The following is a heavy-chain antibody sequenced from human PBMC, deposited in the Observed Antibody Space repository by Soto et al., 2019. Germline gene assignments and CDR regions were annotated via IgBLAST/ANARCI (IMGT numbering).Heavy chain of an antibody. CDR3: AKDWVAVRGEPPTD. J-gene: IGHJ4*02. CDR2: ISGSGGST. Sequence: EVQLLESGGGLVQPGGSLRLSCAASGFTFSSYAMSWVRQAPGKGLEWVSAISGSGGSTYYADSVKGRFTISRDNSKNTLYLQMNSLRGEDTAVYYCAKDWVAVRGEPPTDWGQGTLVTVSS. D-gene: IGHD3-10*01. CDR1: GFTFSSYA. V-gene: IGHV3-23*01.